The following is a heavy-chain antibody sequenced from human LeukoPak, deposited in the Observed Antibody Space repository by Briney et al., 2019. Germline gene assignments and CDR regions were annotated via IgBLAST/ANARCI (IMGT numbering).Heavy chain of an antibody. Sequence: GGSLRLSCAASGFTFGNAWMSWVRQAPGKGLEWVGRIKSKTDGGTTDYAAPVKGRFTISRDDSKNTLYLQMNSLKTEDTAVYYCTTPFYYYYYMDVWGKGTTVTVSS. V-gene: IGHV3-15*01. CDR2: IKSKTDGGTT. CDR3: TTPFYYYYYMDV. J-gene: IGHJ6*03. CDR1: GFTFGNAW.